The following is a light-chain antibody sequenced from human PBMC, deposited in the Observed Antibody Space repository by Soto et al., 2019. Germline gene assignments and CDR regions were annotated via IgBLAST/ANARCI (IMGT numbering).Light chain of an antibody. CDR2: GTS. V-gene: IGKV3-15*01. CDR1: QSVGRN. J-gene: IGKJ2*01. Sequence: DIVMTQSPVALSVSPGERAALSCRASQSVGRNFAWYQQRPGQAPRVLIYGTSTRATGVPAMFSGSGSVTDFTITISSLQSEEFAVYYCQQYNNWPYTLGQGTSLHIK. CDR3: QQYNNWPYT.